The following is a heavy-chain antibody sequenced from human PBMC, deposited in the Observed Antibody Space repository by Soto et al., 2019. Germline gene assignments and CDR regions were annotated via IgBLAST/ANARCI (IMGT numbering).Heavy chain of an antibody. CDR2: INPSGGST. CDR1: GYTFTSYY. J-gene: IGHJ4*02. CDR3: DRDSGSLTYSSGWYHPDFDC. V-gene: IGHV1-46*03. D-gene: IGHD6-19*01. Sequence: ASVKVSCKASGYTFTSYYMHWVRQAPGQGLEWMGIINPSGGSTSYAQKFQGRVTMTRDTSTSTVYMELSSLRSEDTAVYYCDRDSGSLTYSSGWYHPDFDCWGQGTRVTVSS.